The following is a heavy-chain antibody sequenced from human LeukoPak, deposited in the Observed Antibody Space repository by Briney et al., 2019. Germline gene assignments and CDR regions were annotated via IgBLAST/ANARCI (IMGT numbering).Heavy chain of an antibody. CDR3: ARERGYYYDSSGYSGYFDY. CDR2: INWNGGST. V-gene: IGHV3-20*04. J-gene: IGHJ4*02. CDR1: GFTFDDYG. D-gene: IGHD3-22*01. Sequence: GGSLRLSCAASGFTFDDYGMSWARQAPGKGLEWVSGINWNGGSTGYADSVEGRFTISRDNAKNSLYLQMNSLRAEDTALYYCARERGYYYDSSGYSGYFDYWGQGTLVTVSS.